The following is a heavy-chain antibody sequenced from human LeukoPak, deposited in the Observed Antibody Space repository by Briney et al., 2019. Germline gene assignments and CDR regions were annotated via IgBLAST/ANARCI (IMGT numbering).Heavy chain of an antibody. V-gene: IGHV4-30-2*01. CDR1: GGSISSGGYS. D-gene: IGHD4-17*01. CDR3: ATHDPRQHGTVTTGDY. CDR2: IYHSGST. J-gene: IGHJ4*02. Sequence: SETLSLTCAVSGGSISSGGYSWSWIRQPPGEGLEWIGYIYHSGSTYYNPSLKSRVTISVDKSKNQFSLKLSSMTAADTAVYYCATHDPRQHGTVTTGDYWGQGTLVTVSS.